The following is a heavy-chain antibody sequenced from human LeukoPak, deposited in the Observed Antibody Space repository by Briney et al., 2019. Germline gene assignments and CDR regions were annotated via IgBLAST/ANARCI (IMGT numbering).Heavy chain of an antibody. CDR2: ICYSGST. V-gene: IGHV4-39*01. D-gene: IGHD3-10*01. Sequence: SETLSLICTVSGCSISSCSYYWGWIRQAPGMGLEWVGSICYSGSTYYNPSLKSRVNISVDTYKNQFSLKLSSVTAADTAVYYCATLVWFGELTDYWGQGTLVTVSS. CDR3: ATLVWFGELTDY. CDR1: GCSISSCSYY. J-gene: IGHJ4*02.